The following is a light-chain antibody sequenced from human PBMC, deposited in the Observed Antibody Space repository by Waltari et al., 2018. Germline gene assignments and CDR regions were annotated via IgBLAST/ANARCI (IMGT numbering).Light chain of an antibody. V-gene: IGKV1-33*01. CDR1: QDISTY. CDR3: QQYEDVPYT. J-gene: IGKJ2*01. CDR2: DVS. Sequence: DIQMTQSPSSLSASVGDRVTIICQASQDISTYLNWYQQKPGKAPKLLIYDVSNLEKGVPSRFSGGGSGTDFSFTISSLQSEDIATYYCQQYEDVPYTFGQGTK.